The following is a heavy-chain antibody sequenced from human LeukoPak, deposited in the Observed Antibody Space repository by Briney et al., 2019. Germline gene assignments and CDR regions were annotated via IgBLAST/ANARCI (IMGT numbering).Heavy chain of an antibody. V-gene: IGHV3-23*01. CDR1: GFTFSSYA. D-gene: IGHD1-26*01. Sequence: GGSLRLSCAASGFTFSSYAMSWVRQAPGKGLEWVSAISGSGGSTYYADSVKGRFTISRDNTKNTLYLQMNSLRAEDTAVYYCAKVYVGFGLRPWFDYWGQGTLVTVSS. CDR2: ISGSGGST. CDR3: AKVYVGFGLRPWFDY. J-gene: IGHJ4*02.